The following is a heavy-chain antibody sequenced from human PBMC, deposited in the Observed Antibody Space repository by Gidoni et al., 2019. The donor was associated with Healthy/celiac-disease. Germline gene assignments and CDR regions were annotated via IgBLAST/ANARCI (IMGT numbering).Heavy chain of an antibody. J-gene: IGHJ5*02. CDR2: IYSGGST. CDR3: ARGSRFDP. CDR1: GFTVSSTY. Sequence: VQLVESGGGLVQPGGSLRRYCAAAGFTVSSTYMRGVRQAPGKGLEWVSVIYSGGSTYYADSGKGRFTISRDNSKNTLYLQMNSLRAEDTAVYYCARGSRFDPWGQGTLVTVSS. V-gene: IGHV3-66*02. D-gene: IGHD6-6*01.